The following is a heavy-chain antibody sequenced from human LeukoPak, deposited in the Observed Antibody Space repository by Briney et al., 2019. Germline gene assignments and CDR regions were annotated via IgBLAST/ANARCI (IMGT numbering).Heavy chain of an antibody. V-gene: IGHV3-21*01. CDR3: AREGPGYSSGWYPDY. Sequence: GGSLRLSCAASGFTFSSYSMNWVRQAPGKGLEWVSSISSSSYIYYADSVKGRFTISRDNAKNSLYLQMNSLRAEDTAVYYCAREGPGYSSGWYPDYWGQGTLVTVSS. CDR1: GFTFSSYS. J-gene: IGHJ4*02. CDR2: ISSSSYI. D-gene: IGHD6-19*01.